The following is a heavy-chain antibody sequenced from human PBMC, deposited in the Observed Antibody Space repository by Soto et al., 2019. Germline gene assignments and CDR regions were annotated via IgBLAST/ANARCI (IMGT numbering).Heavy chain of an antibody. CDR3: ARGRRSIAARGRGPFDY. V-gene: IGHV1-8*01. D-gene: IGHD6-6*01. J-gene: IGHJ4*02. CDR1: GYTFTSYD. CDR2: MNPNSGNT. Sequence: QVQLVQSGAEVKKSGASVKVSCKASGYTFTSYDINWVRQATGQGLEWMGWMNPNSGNTGYAQKFQGRVTMTRNTSISTAYMELSSLRSEDTAVYYCARGRRSIAARGRGPFDYWGQGTLVTVSS.